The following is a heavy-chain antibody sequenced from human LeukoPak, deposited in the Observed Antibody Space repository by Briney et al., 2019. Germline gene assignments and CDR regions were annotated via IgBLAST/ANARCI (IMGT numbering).Heavy chain of an antibody. J-gene: IGHJ4*02. CDR3: KRDTGGATNDD. V-gene: IGHV4-38-2*02. D-gene: IGHD1-26*01. Sequence: SETLSLTCAVSGYSISSGYYWGWIRQPPGKGLEWIGSIYHSGNTYYNPSLTSRVTISLDTSKNQFSLKLTSVTAADTAVYYCKRDTGGATNDDWGQGTLVTVSS. CDR2: IYHSGNT. CDR1: GYSISSGYY.